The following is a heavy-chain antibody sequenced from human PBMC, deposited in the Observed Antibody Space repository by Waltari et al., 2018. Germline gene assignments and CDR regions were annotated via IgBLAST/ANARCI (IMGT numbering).Heavy chain of an antibody. CDR3: ARRSSTWYTDAFDI. D-gene: IGHD6-13*01. Sequence: QVQLVQSGAEVTKPGSSVKVSCKASGGTFSSYAITWVRQAPGQGLKWMGGIIPIFATANYAQKFQGRVTITADKFTSTAYMQLSSLRSEDTAVYYCARRSSTWYTDAFDIWGQGTMVTVSS. CDR2: IIPIFATA. V-gene: IGHV1-69*14. J-gene: IGHJ3*02. CDR1: GGTFSSYA.